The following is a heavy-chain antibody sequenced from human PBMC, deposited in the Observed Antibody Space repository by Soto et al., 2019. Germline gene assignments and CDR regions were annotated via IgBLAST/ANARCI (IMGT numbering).Heavy chain of an antibody. D-gene: IGHD3-9*01. CDR2: IYWDDEK. CDR3: AHSDFEWLEAFHY. V-gene: IGHV2-5*02. CDR1: GFSLSSTGVG. J-gene: IGHJ4*02. Sequence: SGPTLVNPSQTLTLTCTFSGFSLSSTGVGVGWFRQPPGKALEWLAIIYWDDEKRYSPSLRSRLTITKDTSNDQVVLTVTNTDPLDTARYYCAHSDFEWLEAFHYWGQGALVTVSS.